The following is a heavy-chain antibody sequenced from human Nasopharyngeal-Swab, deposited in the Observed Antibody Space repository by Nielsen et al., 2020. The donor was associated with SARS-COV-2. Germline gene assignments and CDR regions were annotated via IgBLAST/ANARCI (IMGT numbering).Heavy chain of an antibody. CDR1: GYTFTSYY. CDR2: INPSGGST. J-gene: IGHJ4*02. D-gene: IGHD3-10*01. V-gene: IGHV1-46*01. Sequence: ASVKVSCKASGYTFTSYYMHWVRQAPGQGLEWMGIINPSGGSTSYAQKFQGRVTMIRDTSTSTVYMELSSLRSEDTAVYYCAREVRDTMVRGVIIDYWGQGALVTVSS. CDR3: AREVRDTMVRGVIIDY.